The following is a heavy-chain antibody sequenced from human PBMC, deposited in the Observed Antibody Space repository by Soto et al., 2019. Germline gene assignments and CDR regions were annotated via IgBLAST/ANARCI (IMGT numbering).Heavy chain of an antibody. V-gene: IGHV1-69*13. J-gene: IGHJ5*02. D-gene: IGHD4-4*01. CDR3: AREVSKTYYSNYVTTPNSFDP. CDR1: GGTFSSYA. CDR2: IIPIFGTA. Sequence: SVKVSCKASGGTFSSYAISWVRQAPGQGXEWMGGIIPIFGTANYAQKFQGRVTITADESTSTAYMELSSLRSEDTAVYYCAREVSKTYYSNYVTTPNSFDPWGPGTLVTVSS.